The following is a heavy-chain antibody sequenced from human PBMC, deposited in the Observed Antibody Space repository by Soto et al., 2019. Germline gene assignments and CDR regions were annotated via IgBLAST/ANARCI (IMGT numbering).Heavy chain of an antibody. Sequence: GASVKFCCKASGYTFTSYGISWVRQAPGQGLEWMGWISAYNGNTNYAQKLQGRVTMTTDTSTSTAYMELRSLRSDDTAVYYCARDGGITMIVVFGMDVWGQGTTVTVSS. V-gene: IGHV1-18*04. J-gene: IGHJ6*02. CDR2: ISAYNGNT. CDR3: ARDGGITMIVVFGMDV. CDR1: GYTFTSYG. D-gene: IGHD3-22*01.